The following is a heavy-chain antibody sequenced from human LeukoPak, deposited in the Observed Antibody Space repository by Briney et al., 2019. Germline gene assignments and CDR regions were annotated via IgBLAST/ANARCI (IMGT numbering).Heavy chain of an antibody. Sequence: GASVTVSCKASGGTFSSYAISWVRQAPGQGLEWMGGIIPIFGTANYAQKFQGRVTMTRSTSINTAYMELSSLRSEDTAVYYCARAPRSWGFDYWGQGTLVTVSS. V-gene: IGHV1-69*05. CDR1: GGTFSSYA. CDR3: ARAPRSWGFDY. D-gene: IGHD7-27*01. J-gene: IGHJ4*02. CDR2: IIPIFGTA.